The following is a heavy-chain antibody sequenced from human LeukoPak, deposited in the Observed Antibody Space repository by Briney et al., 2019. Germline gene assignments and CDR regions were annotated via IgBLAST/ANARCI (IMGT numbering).Heavy chain of an antibody. CDR1: GASIRSGDYY. CDR3: ARDCSGGSCYGAFDI. V-gene: IGHV4-30-4*01. CDR2: IYDSGST. D-gene: IGHD2-15*01. J-gene: IGHJ3*02. Sequence: SETLSLTCTVSGASIRSGDYYWSWIRQPPGKGLKWIGYIYDSGSTYYNPSLKSRITISVDTSENRFSLKLSSVTATDTAVYYCARDCSGGSCYGAFDIWGQGTMVTVSS.